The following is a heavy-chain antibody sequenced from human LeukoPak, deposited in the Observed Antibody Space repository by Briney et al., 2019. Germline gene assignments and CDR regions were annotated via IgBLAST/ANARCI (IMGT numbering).Heavy chain of an antibody. CDR2: MNPNNGNT. Sequence: ASVKVSCKASGYTFFDYCVHWVRQATGQGLEWMGWMNPNNGNTDYAQKFQGRVTLTRNTSITTAYMELSSLRSEDTAVYYCSRGGPVAGTHKYFQHWGQGTLVTVSS. D-gene: IGHD6-19*01. CDR1: GYTFFDYC. J-gene: IGHJ1*01. V-gene: IGHV1-8*02. CDR3: SRGGPVAGTHKYFQH.